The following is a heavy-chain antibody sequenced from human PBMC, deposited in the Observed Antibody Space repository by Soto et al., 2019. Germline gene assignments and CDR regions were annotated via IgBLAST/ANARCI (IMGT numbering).Heavy chain of an antibody. CDR1: GYTFTSYD. Sequence: ASVKVSCKASGYTFTSYDINWVRQATGQGLEWMGWMNPNSGNTGYAQKFQGRVTMTRNTSISTAYMELSSLRSEDTAVYYCARGAGGYCSGGSCYAVVDNWFDPCGQGTLVTVSS. D-gene: IGHD2-15*01. V-gene: IGHV1-8*01. J-gene: IGHJ5*02. CDR3: ARGAGGYCSGGSCYAVVDNWFDP. CDR2: MNPNSGNT.